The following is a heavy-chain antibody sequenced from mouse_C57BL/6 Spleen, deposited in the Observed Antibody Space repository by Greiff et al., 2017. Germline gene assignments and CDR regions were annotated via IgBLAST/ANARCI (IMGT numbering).Heavy chain of an antibody. CDR1: GYTFTSYT. Sequence: QVQLQQSGAELARPGASVKMSCKASGYTFTSYTMHWVKQRPGRGLEWIGRIDPNSGGTKYNEKFKSKATLTVDKPSSTAYMQLSSLTSEDSAVYYCARWQGNYDWYFDVWGTGTTVTVSS. D-gene: IGHD2-1*01. CDR2: IDPNSGGT. J-gene: IGHJ1*03. V-gene: IGHV1-72*01. CDR3: ARWQGNYDWYFDV.